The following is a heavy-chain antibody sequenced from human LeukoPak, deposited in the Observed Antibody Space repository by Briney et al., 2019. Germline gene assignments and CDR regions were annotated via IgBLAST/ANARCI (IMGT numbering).Heavy chain of an antibody. Sequence: GGSLRLSCAASGFTVSSNYMSWVRQAPGKGLEWVSVIYSGGSTYYADSVKGRFTISRHNSKNTLYLQMNSLRAEDTAVYYCANYYYDSSGYYGTHWGQGTLVTVSS. CDR1: GFTVSSNY. D-gene: IGHD3-22*01. CDR3: ANYYYDSSGYYGTH. J-gene: IGHJ4*02. V-gene: IGHV3-53*04. CDR2: IYSGGST.